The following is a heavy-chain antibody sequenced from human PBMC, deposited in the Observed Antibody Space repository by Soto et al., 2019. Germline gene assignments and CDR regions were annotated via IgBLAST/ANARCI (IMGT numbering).Heavy chain of an antibody. CDR1: GLTFSDSY. J-gene: IGHJ6*02. CDR3: ARDRGGYGPPDV. D-gene: IGHD3-10*01. V-gene: IGHV3-11*06. Sequence: QVQLVESGGGLVKPGGSLRLSCAASGLTFSDSYMSWIRQAPGKGLQWVAYISGSSGYTGYADSVKGRFTISRDNAKNSLYLQMNSLRAEDTAVYYCARDRGGYGPPDVWGQGTTVTVSS. CDR2: ISGSSGYT.